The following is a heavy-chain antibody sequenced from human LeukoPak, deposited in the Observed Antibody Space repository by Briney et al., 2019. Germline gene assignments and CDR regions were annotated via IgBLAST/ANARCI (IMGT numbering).Heavy chain of an antibody. CDR1: GFTFSDYY. D-gene: IGHD3-3*01. CDR3: ARDRLARTIFGVVIIH. V-gene: IGHV3-11*01. J-gene: IGHJ4*02. CDR2: ISSSGSTI. Sequence: GGSLRLSCAASGFTFSDYYMSWIRQAPGKGLEWVSYISSSGSTIYYADSVKGRFTISRDNAKNSLYLQMNSLRAEDMALYYCARDRLARTIFGVVIIHWGQGTLVTVSS.